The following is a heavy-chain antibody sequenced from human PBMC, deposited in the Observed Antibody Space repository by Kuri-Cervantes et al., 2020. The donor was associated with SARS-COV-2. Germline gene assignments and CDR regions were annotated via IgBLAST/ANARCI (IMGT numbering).Heavy chain of an antibody. Sequence: GESLKISCAASGFTFSSYAMSWVRQAPGKGLEWVSAISGSGGSTYYADSVKGRFTISRDNAKNSLYLQMNSLRAEDTAVYYCAKDHGSHSPEYFQHWGQGTLVTVSS. CDR2: ISGSGGST. V-gene: IGHV3-23*01. CDR1: GFTFSSYA. J-gene: IGHJ1*01. D-gene: IGHD1-26*01. CDR3: AKDHGSHSPEYFQH.